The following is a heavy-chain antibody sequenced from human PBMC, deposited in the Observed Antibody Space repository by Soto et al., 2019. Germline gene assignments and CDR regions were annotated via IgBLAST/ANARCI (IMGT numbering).Heavy chain of an antibody. V-gene: IGHV1-18*01. J-gene: IGHJ4*02. Sequence: QVQLVQSGAEVKKPGASVKVSCKASGYTFTSYGISWVRQAPGQGLEWMGWISAYNGNTNYAQKLQGRVTMTTDTSTSTAYIELRSLRSDDTAVYYCARITDFGVFTAYYFDYWGQGTLVTVSS. D-gene: IGHD3-3*01. CDR1: GYTFTSYG. CDR3: ARITDFGVFTAYYFDY. CDR2: ISAYNGNT.